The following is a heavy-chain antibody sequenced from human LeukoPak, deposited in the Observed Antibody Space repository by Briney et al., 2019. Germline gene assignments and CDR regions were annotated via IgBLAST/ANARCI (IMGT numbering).Heavy chain of an antibody. CDR2: ISAYNGNT. CDR3: ARDGPAAAGGSVDY. V-gene: IGHV1-18*01. D-gene: IGHD6-13*01. J-gene: IGHJ4*02. Sequence: GASVKVSCKASGYTFTGYGISWVRQAPGQGLEWMGWISAYNGNTNYAQKLQGRVTMTTDTSTSTAYMELRSLGSDDTAVYYCARDGPAAAGGSVDYWGQGTLVTVSS. CDR1: GYTFTGYG.